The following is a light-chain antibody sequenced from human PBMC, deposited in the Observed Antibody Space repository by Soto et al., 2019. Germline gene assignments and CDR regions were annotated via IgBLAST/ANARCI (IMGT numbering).Light chain of an antibody. Sequence: EIVMTQSPATLSVSPGERATLSCRASQSVSSNLAWYQPKPGQAPSLRIYAASTRATVTPARLSGSGSATEFTLTISSLQPDDSATYYCQQYNTYSTFGQGTRLEIK. V-gene: IGKV3-15*01. CDR2: AAS. CDR3: QQYNTYST. J-gene: IGKJ5*01. CDR1: QSVSSN.